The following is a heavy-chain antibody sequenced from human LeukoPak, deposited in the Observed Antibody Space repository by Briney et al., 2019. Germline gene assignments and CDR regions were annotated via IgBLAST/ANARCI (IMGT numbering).Heavy chain of an antibody. V-gene: IGHV3-30*03. D-gene: IGHD1-26*01. CDR2: ISYDGSNK. J-gene: IGHJ4*02. CDR1: GFTFSSYG. CDR3: AAPRVGATHFDY. Sequence: PGGSLRLSCAASGFTFSSYGMHWVRQAPGKGLEWVAVISYDGSNKYYADSVKGRFTISRDNSKNTLYLQMNSLRAEDTAVYYCAAPRVGATHFDYWGQGTLVTVSS.